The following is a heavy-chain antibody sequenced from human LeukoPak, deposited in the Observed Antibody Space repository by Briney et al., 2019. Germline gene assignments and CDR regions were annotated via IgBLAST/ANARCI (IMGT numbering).Heavy chain of an antibody. D-gene: IGHD2-15*01. CDR1: GFTFNMFW. CDR2: IKQDGSEE. V-gene: IGHV3-7*03. Sequence: GGSLRLSCAASGFTFNMFWMTWVRQAPGKGLERVANIKQDGSEENYGDSVKGRFTISRDNAKNSLYLQMNSLRAEDTAVYYCAKDEGSGTWHYWGQGTLVTVSS. CDR3: AKDEGSGTWHY. J-gene: IGHJ4*02.